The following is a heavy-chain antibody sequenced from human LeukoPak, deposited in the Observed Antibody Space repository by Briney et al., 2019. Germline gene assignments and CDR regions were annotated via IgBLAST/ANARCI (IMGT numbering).Heavy chain of an antibody. D-gene: IGHD5-24*01. CDR2: ISWNSGNI. V-gene: IGHV3-9*01. Sequence: AGGSLRLSCVASGFTFDDYAMHWVRQAPGKGLEWVSGISWNSGNIGYADSVKGRFTISRDNAKNSLYLQMNSLRAEDTAVYYCARSRDGFDYWGQGTLVTVSS. J-gene: IGHJ4*02. CDR1: GFTFDDYA. CDR3: ARSRDGFDY.